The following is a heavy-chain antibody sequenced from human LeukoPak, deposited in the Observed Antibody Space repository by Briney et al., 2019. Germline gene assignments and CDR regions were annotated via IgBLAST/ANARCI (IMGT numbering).Heavy chain of an antibody. Sequence: GGSLRLSCAASGFTVSSNYMSWVRQAPGKGLEWVSVIYSGGSTYYADSVKGRFTISRDNSKNTLYLQMNSLRAEDTAVYYCARGGGYNYDAFGIWGQGTMVTVSS. CDR3: ARGGGYNYDAFGI. CDR1: GFTVSSNY. CDR2: IYSGGST. J-gene: IGHJ3*02. D-gene: IGHD5-12*01. V-gene: IGHV3-66*01.